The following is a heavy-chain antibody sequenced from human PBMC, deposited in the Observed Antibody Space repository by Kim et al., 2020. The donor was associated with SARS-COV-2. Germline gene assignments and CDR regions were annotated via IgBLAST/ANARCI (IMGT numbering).Heavy chain of an antibody. CDR1: GGSISSGGYY. V-gene: IGHV4-31*03. CDR3: ARDGLTGSWAYYYGMDV. J-gene: IGHJ6*02. CDR2: IYYSGST. Sequence: SETLSLTCTVSGGSISSGGYYWSLIRQHPGKGLEWIGYIYYSGSTYYNPSLKSRVTISVDTSKNQFSLKLSSVTAADTAVYYCARDGLTGSWAYYYGMDVWGQGTTVTVSS. D-gene: IGHD6-13*01.